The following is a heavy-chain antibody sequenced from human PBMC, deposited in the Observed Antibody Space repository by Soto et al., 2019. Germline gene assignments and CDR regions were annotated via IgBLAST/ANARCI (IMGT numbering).Heavy chain of an antibody. Sequence: EASVKVSCKASGGTFSSYAISWVRQAPGQGLEWMGGIIPIFGTANYAQKFQGRVTITADESTSTAYMELSSLRSEDTAVYYCAIREVEYSSTQWGYWGQGTLVTVSS. V-gene: IGHV1-69*13. D-gene: IGHD6-6*01. CDR2: IIPIFGTA. J-gene: IGHJ4*02. CDR1: GGTFSSYA. CDR3: AIREVEYSSTQWGY.